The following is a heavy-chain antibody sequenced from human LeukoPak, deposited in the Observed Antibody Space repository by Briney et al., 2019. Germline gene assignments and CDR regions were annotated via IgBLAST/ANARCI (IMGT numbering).Heavy chain of an antibody. CDR2: ISAYNGNT. CDR3: ARDGEITMVRGVIPYYFDY. J-gene: IGHJ4*02. Sequence: ASVKVSCKASGYTFTSYGISWVRQAPGQGLEWMGWISAYNGNTNYAQKLQGRVTMTTDTSTSTAYMELRSLRSDDTAVYYCARDGEITMVRGVIPYYFDYWGQGTLVTVSS. D-gene: IGHD3-10*01. CDR1: GYTFTSYG. V-gene: IGHV1-18*01.